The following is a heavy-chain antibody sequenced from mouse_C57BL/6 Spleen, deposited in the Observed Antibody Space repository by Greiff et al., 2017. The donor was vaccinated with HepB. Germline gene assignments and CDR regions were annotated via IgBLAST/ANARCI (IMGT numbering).Heavy chain of an antibody. V-gene: IGHV6-6*01. CDR1: GFTFSDAW. CDR2: IRNKANNHAT. D-gene: IGHD2-9*01. J-gene: IGHJ2*01. CDR3: TAYYGYVLDY. Sequence: EVKVEESGGGLVQPGGSMKLSCAASGFTFSDAWMDWVRQSPEKGLEWVAEIRNKANNHATYYAESVTGRFTISRDDSKSSVYMQMNSLRAEDTGIYYCTAYYGYVLDYWGQGTTLTVSS.